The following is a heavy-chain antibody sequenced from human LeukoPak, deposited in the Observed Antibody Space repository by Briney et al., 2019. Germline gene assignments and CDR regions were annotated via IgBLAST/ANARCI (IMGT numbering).Heavy chain of an antibody. Sequence: PSETLSLTCTVSGGSISSSSYYWGWIRQPPGKGLEWIGSIYYSGSTYYNPSLKSRVTISVDTSKNQFSLKLSSVTAADTAVYYCARDFKLRQNWFDPWGQGTLVTVSS. CDR1: GGSISSSSYY. CDR2: IYYSGST. V-gene: IGHV4-39*02. J-gene: IGHJ5*02. D-gene: IGHD5-12*01. CDR3: ARDFKLRQNWFDP.